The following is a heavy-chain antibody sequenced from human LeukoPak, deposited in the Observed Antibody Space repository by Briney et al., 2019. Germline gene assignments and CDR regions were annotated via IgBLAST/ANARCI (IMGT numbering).Heavy chain of an antibody. CDR1: GGSISSGNYY. CDR2: IWTDGAP. CDR3: ARARGVMATMNFDY. J-gene: IGHJ4*02. V-gene: IGHV4-61*02. D-gene: IGHD5-24*01. Sequence: PSETLSLTCTVSGGSISSGNYYWNWIRQPAGKGLEWIGRIWTDGAPTYRPSLKSRVTISVDTSKNQFSLKLSSVTAADTAVYYCARARGVMATMNFDYWGQGTLVTVSS.